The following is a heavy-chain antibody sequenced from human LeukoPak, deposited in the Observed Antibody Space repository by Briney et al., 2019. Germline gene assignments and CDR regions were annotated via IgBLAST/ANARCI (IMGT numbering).Heavy chain of an antibody. D-gene: IGHD4-17*01. Sequence: GGSLRLSCSASGFTFRTQAMYGVRQAPGKGLEYVSGISSNGGSTNYADSVKGRFTISRDNSKNTLYLQMSSLRAEDTAVYYCVKSDRPDYADFGLGSWGQGTLVTVSS. CDR3: VKSDRPDYADFGLGS. CDR2: ISSNGGST. V-gene: IGHV3-64D*06. J-gene: IGHJ4*02. CDR1: GFTFRTQA.